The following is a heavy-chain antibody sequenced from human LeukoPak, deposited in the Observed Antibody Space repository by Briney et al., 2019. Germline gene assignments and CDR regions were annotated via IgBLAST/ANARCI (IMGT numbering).Heavy chain of an antibody. Sequence: SETLSLTCAVYGGSFSGYYWSWIRHPPGKGLEWIGEINHSGSTNSNPSLKSRVTISVDTSKNQFSLKLSSVTAAAPAVYYCARGGHGYGAPHPFDIWGQGTMVSISS. CDR1: GGSFSGYY. CDR3: ARGGHGYGAPHPFDI. CDR2: INHSGST. V-gene: IGHV4-34*01. J-gene: IGHJ3*02. D-gene: IGHD3-22*01.